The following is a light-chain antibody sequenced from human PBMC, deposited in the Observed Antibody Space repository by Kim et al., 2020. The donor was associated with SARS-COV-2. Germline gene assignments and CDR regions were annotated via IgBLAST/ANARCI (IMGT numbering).Light chain of an antibody. CDR3: QHRRS. CDR1: QYVSNY. CDR2: DVS. J-gene: IGKJ1*01. Sequence: EIVLTQSPATLSLSPGERATLSCRASQYVSNYLAWYQQRPGQAPRLLIYDVSDRATAIPARVSGSGSGTDFTLTISSLEPEDFAVYYCQHRRSFGQGTKVDIK. V-gene: IGKV3-11*01.